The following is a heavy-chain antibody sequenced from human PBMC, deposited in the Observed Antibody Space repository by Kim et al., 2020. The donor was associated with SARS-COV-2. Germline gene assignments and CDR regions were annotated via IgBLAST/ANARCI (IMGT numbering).Heavy chain of an antibody. Sequence: SSSNTIYYADSVKGRFTISRDNAKNALFLQMNSLRAEDTAVYYCAGRLDYWGQGILVTVSS. D-gene: IGHD1-26*01. CDR2: SSSNTI. V-gene: IGHV3-48*01. J-gene: IGHJ4*02. CDR3: AGRLDY.